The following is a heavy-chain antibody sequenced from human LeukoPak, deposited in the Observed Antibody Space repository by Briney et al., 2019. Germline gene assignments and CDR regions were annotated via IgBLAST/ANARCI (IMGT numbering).Heavy chain of an antibody. J-gene: IGHJ3*02. CDR1: GFIFSNYA. CDR2: IRGGGANL. Sequence: GGSLRLSCAASGFIFSNYAMNWVRQAPGKGLQWVSSIRGGGANLTYIESVKGRFTISRDNSKNTLYLQMSSLRAEDTAVYYCAKMSLSYGNDAFDIWGQGTMVTVSS. CDR3: AKMSLSYGNDAFDI. V-gene: IGHV3-23*01. D-gene: IGHD3-16*01.